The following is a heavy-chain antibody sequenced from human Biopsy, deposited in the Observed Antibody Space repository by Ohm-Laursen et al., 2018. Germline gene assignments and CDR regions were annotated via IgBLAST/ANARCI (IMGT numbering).Heavy chain of an antibody. D-gene: IGHD4-23*01. V-gene: IGHV4-59*11. J-gene: IGHJ1*01. CDR2: ISHTGYT. CDR3: VRGSNESGGLYFPH. CDR1: GGSFTGHY. Sequence: SDTLSLTCTVSGGSFTGHYWTWIRQPPGKGLEWIGHISHTGYTSYKSSLKSRVTISLDTSRKHFSLRLTSLAAADTAVYYCVRGSNESGGLYFPHWGQGTLVTVSS.